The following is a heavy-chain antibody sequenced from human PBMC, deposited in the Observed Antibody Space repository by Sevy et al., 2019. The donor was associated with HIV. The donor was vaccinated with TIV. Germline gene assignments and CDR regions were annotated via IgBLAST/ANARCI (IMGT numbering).Heavy chain of an antibody. CDR1: GGTFSSYA. CDR3: ARGSFRRYMTTL. CDR2: IIPIFGTA. V-gene: IGHV1-69*13. Sequence: SVKVSCKASGGTFSSYAISWVRQAPGQGLEWMGWIIPIFGTANYAQKFQGRVTITADESTSTAYMELSSLRSEDTAVYYCARGSFRRYMTTLWGQGTLVTVSS. D-gene: IGHD4-4*01. J-gene: IGHJ4*02.